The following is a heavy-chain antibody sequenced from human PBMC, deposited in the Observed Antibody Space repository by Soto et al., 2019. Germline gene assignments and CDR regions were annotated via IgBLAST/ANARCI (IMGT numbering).Heavy chain of an antibody. J-gene: IGHJ4*02. Sequence: PGGSLRLSCAASGFIFDDYAMYWVRQAPGKGLEWVSGINWNSGKLDYADSVKGRFTISRDNAKNSLYLQMNSLRTEDTAVYYSAKDPSYGFWSGYRSFDYWGQGTLVTVSS. CDR2: INWNSGKL. CDR1: GFIFDDYA. D-gene: IGHD3-3*01. V-gene: IGHV3-9*01. CDR3: AKDPSYGFWSGYRSFDY.